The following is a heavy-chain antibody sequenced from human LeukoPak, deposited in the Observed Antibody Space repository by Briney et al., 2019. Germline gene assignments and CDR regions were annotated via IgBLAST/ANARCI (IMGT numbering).Heavy chain of an antibody. D-gene: IGHD6-19*01. V-gene: IGHV3-23*01. J-gene: IGHJ4*02. CDR1: GFTFSNYA. CDR2: ISVGGGSR. Sequence: QPGGSLRLSCAASGFTFSNYAMSWARQAPGKGLEWVSGISVGGGSRYYADSVKGRFTISRDNSKNTLYLQMNSLRAEDTAVYYCAKDGQYSTGWYFDYWGQGTLVTVSS. CDR3: AKDGQYSTGWYFDY.